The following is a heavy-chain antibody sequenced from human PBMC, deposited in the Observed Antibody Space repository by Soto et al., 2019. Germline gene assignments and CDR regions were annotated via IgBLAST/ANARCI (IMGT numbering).Heavy chain of an antibody. V-gene: IGHV4-59*01. Sequence: SETLSLTCTVSGASISNYYWSWIRQPPWKGLEWIGYIYYSGSTNYNPSLKSRVTISVDTSKNQFSLKVKSVTAADTAVYYCARDRGILTGYTLWFDPWGQGTLVTVSS. D-gene: IGHD3-9*01. J-gene: IGHJ5*02. CDR3: ARDRGILTGYTLWFDP. CDR1: GASISNYY. CDR2: IYYSGST.